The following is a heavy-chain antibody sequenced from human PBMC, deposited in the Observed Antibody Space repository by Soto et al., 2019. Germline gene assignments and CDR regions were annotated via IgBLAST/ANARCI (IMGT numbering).Heavy chain of an antibody. CDR2: IYYSGST. CDR1: GGSVSSGSYY. V-gene: IGHV4-61*01. CDR3: ARDKIHDYYDSSGYCPNWFDP. J-gene: IGHJ5*02. Sequence: PSETLSLTCTVSGGSVSSGSYYWSWIRQPPGKGLEWIGYIYYSGSTNYNPSLKSRVTISVDTSKNQFSLKLSSVTAADTAVYYCARDKIHDYYDSSGYCPNWFDPWGQGTLVTVSS. D-gene: IGHD3-22*01.